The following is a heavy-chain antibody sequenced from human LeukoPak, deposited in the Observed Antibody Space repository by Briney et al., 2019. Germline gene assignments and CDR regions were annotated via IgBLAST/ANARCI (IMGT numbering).Heavy chain of an antibody. Sequence: SVKVSCKASGGTFNSYAINWVRQAPGQGLEWMGGIIPIFGTTNYAQKFQGRVTITTDESTSTAYMELSSLRSEDTAVYHCARDDDYWGQGTLVTVSS. CDR2: IIPIFGTT. V-gene: IGHV1-69*05. J-gene: IGHJ4*02. CDR3: ARDDDY. CDR1: GGTFNSYA.